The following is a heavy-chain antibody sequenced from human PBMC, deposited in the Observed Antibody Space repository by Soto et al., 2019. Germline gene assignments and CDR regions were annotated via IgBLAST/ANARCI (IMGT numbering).Heavy chain of an antibody. V-gene: IGHV1-18*01. CDR3: VRGGGSNYNGLDV. Sequence: QVQVVQSGAEVKQPGASVKVSCKASGYIFTNFGLTWVRQAPGRGLEWMGWLSPDDGRTNYAQTLLGRVTMTTDTSTSTAYMELGSLRFDDTAIYYCVRGGGSNYNGLDVWGQGTTVTVSS. J-gene: IGHJ6*02. CDR1: GYIFTNFG. CDR2: LSPDDGRT. D-gene: IGHD3-16*01.